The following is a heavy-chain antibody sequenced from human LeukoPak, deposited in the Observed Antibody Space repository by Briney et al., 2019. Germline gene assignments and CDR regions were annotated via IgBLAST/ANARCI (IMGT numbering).Heavy chain of an antibody. CDR3: ARELELDDYYYMDV. V-gene: IGHV1-69*13. D-gene: IGHD1-7*01. J-gene: IGHJ6*03. CDR1: GGTFSSYA. Sequence: SVKVSCKASGGTFSSYAISRVRQAPGQGLEWMGGIIPIFGTANYAQKFQGRVTITADESTSTAYMELSSLRSEDTAVYYCARELELDDYYYMDVWGKGTTVTVSS. CDR2: IIPIFGTA.